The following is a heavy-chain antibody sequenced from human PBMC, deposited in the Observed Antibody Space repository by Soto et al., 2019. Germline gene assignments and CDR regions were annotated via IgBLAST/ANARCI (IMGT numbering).Heavy chain of an antibody. CDR1: GFTFSNFV. CDR3: TTASSDRHHMAV. CDR2: ITSTGGDT. Sequence: GGSVRLSCATSGFTFSNFVMRWVRQTPGKGLEWVSTITSTGGDTYYTDSVKGRFTISRDNSKNTLYLQMSSVRAEGTALYYCTTASSDRHHMAVLGQGTTVTVSS. V-gene: IGHV3-23*01. J-gene: IGHJ6*02.